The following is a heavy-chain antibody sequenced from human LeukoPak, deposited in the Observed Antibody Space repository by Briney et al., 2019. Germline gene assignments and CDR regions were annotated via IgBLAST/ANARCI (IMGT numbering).Heavy chain of an antibody. J-gene: IGHJ4*02. V-gene: IGHV3-23*01. CDR3: AKETRYSSTIGY. D-gene: IGHD6-13*01. CDR2: ISGSGGST. CDR1: GFTFSSYA. Sequence: GGSLRLSCAASGFTFSSYAMSWVRQAPGKGLEWVSAISGSGGSTYYADSVKSRFTISRDNSKNTLYLQMNGLRAEDTAVYYCAKETRYSSTIGYWGQGTLVTVSS.